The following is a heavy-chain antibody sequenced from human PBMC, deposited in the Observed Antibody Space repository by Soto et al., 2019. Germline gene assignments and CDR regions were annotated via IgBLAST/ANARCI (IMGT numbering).Heavy chain of an antibody. CDR1: GASLSSGNYY. CDR2: IFHTGTS. CDR3: ARGVGYDANGYFLAAFDL. D-gene: IGHD3-22*01. J-gene: IGHJ3*01. Sequence: QVQLQESGPGLAKPSQTLSLTCTVSGASLSSGNYYWTWIRQVPGKDLEWMGHIFHTGTSFSTPSLRNRLRMSIDTSDNQFSLTLSSVTAADTAVYYCARGVGYDANGYFLAAFDLWGQGTMVSVSA. V-gene: IGHV4-30-4*01.